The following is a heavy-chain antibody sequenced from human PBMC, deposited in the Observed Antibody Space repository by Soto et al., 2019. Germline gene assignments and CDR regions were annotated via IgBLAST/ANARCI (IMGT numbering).Heavy chain of an antibody. CDR3: AREVGVTTYYYYGMAV. Sequence: GGSLRLSCVVSGLTSRSHAMSWVRQAPGQGLEWVAGISGGGYTAYYPDSVRGRFTISRDNSKNTVYLQIDNLRADDTAVYYCAREVGVTTYYYYGMAVWGQGTTVTVSS. CDR1: GLTSRSHA. V-gene: IGHV3-23*01. D-gene: IGHD4-4*01. CDR2: ISGGGYTA. J-gene: IGHJ6*02.